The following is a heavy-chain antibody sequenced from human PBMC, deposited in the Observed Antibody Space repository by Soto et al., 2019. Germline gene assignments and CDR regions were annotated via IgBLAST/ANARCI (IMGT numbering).Heavy chain of an antibody. J-gene: IGHJ4*02. CDR3: ARERDPFGSSLFYFPY. V-gene: IGHV3-30*03. CDR2: ISYDGITK. D-gene: IGHD6-13*01. Sequence: GGSLRLSCAASGFTFSSYGVHWVRQAPGKGLEWVAVISYDGITKYYAESVRGRFTISRDNSKRMLYLQMNSLRAEDTAVYYCARERDPFGSSLFYFPYWGQGTLVTVSS. CDR1: GFTFSSYG.